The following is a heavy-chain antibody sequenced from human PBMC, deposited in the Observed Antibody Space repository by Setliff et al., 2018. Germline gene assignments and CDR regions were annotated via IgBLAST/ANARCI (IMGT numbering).Heavy chain of an antibody. CDR1: GFTFSSYS. Sequence: ESLKISCAASGFTFSSYSMNWVRQAPGKGLEWVSYISSSSSTIYYADSVKGRFTISRDNAKNSLYLQMNSLRAEDTAVYYCARGTGNPGLGYAFDIWGQGTMVTVSS. V-gene: IGHV3-48*01. J-gene: IGHJ3*02. CDR3: ARGTGNPGLGYAFDI. CDR2: ISSSSSTI. D-gene: IGHD6-19*01.